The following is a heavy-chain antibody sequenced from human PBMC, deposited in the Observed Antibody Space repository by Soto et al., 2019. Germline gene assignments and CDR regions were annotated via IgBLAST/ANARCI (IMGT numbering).Heavy chain of an antibody. CDR3: ATNTYSSSWYYFDY. D-gene: IGHD6-13*01. Sequence: SETLSRTCTDSGGSISSDYWSWLRRPPGKGLEWIGYIYYSGSTNYNPSLKSRVTISVDTSKNQFSLKLSSVTAADTAVYYCATNTYSSSWYYFDYWGQGTLVTVSS. CDR2: IYYSGST. CDR1: GGSISSDY. V-gene: IGHV4-59*08. J-gene: IGHJ4*02.